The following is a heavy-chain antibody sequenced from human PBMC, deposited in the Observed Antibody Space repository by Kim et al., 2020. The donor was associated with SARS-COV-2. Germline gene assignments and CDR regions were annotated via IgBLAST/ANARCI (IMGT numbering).Heavy chain of an antibody. Sequence: KGRFPIAKDKAKNTLYLQMNSLRAEDTAVYYCARIRPEAHSSSWSNWFDPWGQGTLVTVSS. V-gene: IGHV3-74*01. D-gene: IGHD6-13*01. J-gene: IGHJ5*02. CDR3: ARIRPEAHSSSWSNWFDP.